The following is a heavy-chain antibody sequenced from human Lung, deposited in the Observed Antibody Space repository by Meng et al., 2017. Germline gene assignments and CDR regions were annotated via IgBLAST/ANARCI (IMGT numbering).Heavy chain of an antibody. CDR3: ARGTPGRSYCDY. CDR1: AYTFTGYG. Sequence: HVQLLQSGAEVKKPGAPVKVACKASAYTFTGYGACWVRQAPGQGLEWMAWLGAHPGDTSFAPKFLGRVTVTADTATATAYMELRSLRSDDTAVYYCARGTPGRSYCDYWGLGTLVTVSS. CDR2: LGAHPGDT. D-gene: IGHD3-10*01. J-gene: IGHJ4*02. V-gene: IGHV1-18*01.